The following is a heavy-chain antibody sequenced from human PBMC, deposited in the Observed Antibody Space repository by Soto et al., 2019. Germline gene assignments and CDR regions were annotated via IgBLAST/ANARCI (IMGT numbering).Heavy chain of an antibody. V-gene: IGHV3-30*18. CDR3: AKGRGGWRNYGMDV. CDR2: ISYDGSNE. CDR1: GFTFSRYA. D-gene: IGHD6-19*01. J-gene: IGHJ6*02. Sequence: QVKLVESGGGVVQPGRSLRLSCVASGFTFSRYAMHWVRQAPGKGLKWVTIISYDGSNEYYADSVKGRFTISRDNSKNTLYLQMNRLRAEDTAVYYCAKGRGGWRNYGMDVWGQGTTVTVSS.